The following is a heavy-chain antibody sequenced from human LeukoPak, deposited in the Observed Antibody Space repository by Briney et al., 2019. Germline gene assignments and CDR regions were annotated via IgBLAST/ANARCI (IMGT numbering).Heavy chain of an antibody. D-gene: IGHD2-15*01. CDR2: IYHSGST. CDR3: ARAHCSGGSCYSIRFDP. CDR1: GFTFDDYA. Sequence: LRLSCAASGFTFDDYAMHWVRQAPGKGLEWIGYIYHSGSTYYNPSLKSRVTISVDRSKNQFSLKLSSVTAADTAVYYCARAHCSGGSCYSIRFDPWGQGTLVTVSS. J-gene: IGHJ5*02. V-gene: IGHV4-30-2*01.